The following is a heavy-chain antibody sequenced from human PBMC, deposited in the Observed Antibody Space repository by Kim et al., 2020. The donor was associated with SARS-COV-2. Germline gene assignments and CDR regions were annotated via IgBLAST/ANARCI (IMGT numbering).Heavy chain of an antibody. CDR2: INPNSGGA. D-gene: IGHD4-4*01. J-gene: IGHJ4*02. CDR1: GYTFTDYS. CDR3: ARDVKGHTVYLAH. Sequence: ASVKVSCKASGYTFTDYSMHWVRQAPGQGLEWMGWINPNSGGANYAQKFQGRVTMTWDTSITTAYMDLSRLTSDDTAVYFCARDVKGHTVYLAHWGQGTLVTVSS. V-gene: IGHV1-2*02.